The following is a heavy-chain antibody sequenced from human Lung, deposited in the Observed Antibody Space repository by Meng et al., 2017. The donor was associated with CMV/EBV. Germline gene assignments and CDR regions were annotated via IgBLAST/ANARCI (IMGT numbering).Heavy chain of an antibody. V-gene: IGHV3-30*02. J-gene: IGHJ5*02. CDR2: IRNDGSYE. Sequence: GGSLRLXXEESEFTFSSQGMHWVRQAPGKGLERVAFIRNDGSYEYYGDSVRGRFTISGDNSKNTVYLYMNSLRVEDTAVYYCAKDQGLGRFGPWGQGTLVTVSS. CDR1: EFTFSSQG. CDR3: AKDQGLGRFGP.